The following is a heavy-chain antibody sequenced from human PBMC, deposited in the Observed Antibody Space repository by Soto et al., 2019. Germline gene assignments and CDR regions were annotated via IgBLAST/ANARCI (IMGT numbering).Heavy chain of an antibody. CDR1: GFTFSDAW. D-gene: IGHD3-22*01. CDR3: PPFRYYSDSSIYPVWAF. CDR2: VKSRTDGGTT. J-gene: IGHJ4*02. Sequence: EVQLVQSGGGLVKPGGSLRLSCAASGFTFSDAWMNWVRQVPGKGLEWVGRVKSRTDGGTTDYAAPVKGRFTISRDDSKNGLYQKMTSLKPEDTAVFFCPPFRYYSDSSIYPVWAFGGQGPLVPVSS. V-gene: IGHV3-15*07.